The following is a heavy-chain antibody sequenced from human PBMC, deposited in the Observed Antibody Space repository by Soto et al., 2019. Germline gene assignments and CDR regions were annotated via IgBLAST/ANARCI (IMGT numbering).Heavy chain of an antibody. Sequence: SETLSLTCTVSGGSIKSDYYWAWVRQPQGGGLQWMGYKYYSGATASDPSLEARVSFSVDTSKNQFFLNLTSVTVADTAVYFCARGRPNYFYYGLDVWGPGIPVTVSS. V-gene: IGHV4-30-4*01. CDR3: ARGRPNYFYYGLDV. CDR1: GGSIKSDYY. J-gene: IGHJ6*02. CDR2: KYYSGAT.